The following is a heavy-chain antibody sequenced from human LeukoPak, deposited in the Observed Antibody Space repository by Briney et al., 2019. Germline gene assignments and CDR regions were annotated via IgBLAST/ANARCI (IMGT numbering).Heavy chain of an antibody. CDR3: ARDAESGWQQLVPSHWFDP. J-gene: IGHJ5*02. CDR1: GYTFTSYD. D-gene: IGHD6-13*01. Sequence: ASVKVSCKASGYTFTSYDINWVRQATGQGLEWMGWMNPNSGNTGYAQKFQGRVTMTRNTSISTAYMELSSLRSDDTAVYYCARDAESGWQQLVPSHWFDPWGQGTLVTVSS. V-gene: IGHV1-8*01. CDR2: MNPNSGNT.